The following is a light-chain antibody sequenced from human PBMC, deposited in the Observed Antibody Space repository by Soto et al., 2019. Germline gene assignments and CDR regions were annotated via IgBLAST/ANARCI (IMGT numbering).Light chain of an antibody. CDR3: SSYAGSNIVI. CDR2: EVT. Sequence: QSALTQPPSASGSPGQSVTISCTGTRSDVGTYNYVSWYQQHPGKAPKLIIYEVTKRPSGVPDRFSGSKSGNTASLTVSGLQAEDEADYYCSSYAGSNIVIFGGGTKLTVL. J-gene: IGLJ2*01. V-gene: IGLV2-8*01. CDR1: RSDVGTYNY.